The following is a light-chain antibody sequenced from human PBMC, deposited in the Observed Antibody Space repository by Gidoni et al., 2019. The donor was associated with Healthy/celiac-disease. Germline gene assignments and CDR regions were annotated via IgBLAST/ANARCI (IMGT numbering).Light chain of an antibody. J-gene: IGLJ3*02. CDR1: TGAVTSGHY. CDR2: DTR. Sequence: QAVVTQEPSLTVSPGGTVTLTCGSSTGAVTSGHYPYWFQQKPGQAPRTLMYDTRNKHSWTPARFSGSLLGGKAALTLSGAQPEDEAEYYCLLSYSGAQGVFGGGTKLTVL. V-gene: IGLV7-46*01. CDR3: LLSYSGAQGV.